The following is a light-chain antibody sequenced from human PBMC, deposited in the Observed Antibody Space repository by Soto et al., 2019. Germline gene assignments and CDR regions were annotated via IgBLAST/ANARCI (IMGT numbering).Light chain of an antibody. CDR1: SNDVGGYNY. CDR2: EVS. V-gene: IGLV2-8*01. Sequence: SVLTQPPSASGVPGQSVTLSCPGNSNDVGGYNYVSWYQQHPGKAPKLMIYEVSKRPSGVPDRFSGSKSGKTASLTVSGLQAEDEADYYCSSYAGSNNFVFGTGTKVTVL. J-gene: IGLJ1*01. CDR3: SSYAGSNNFV.